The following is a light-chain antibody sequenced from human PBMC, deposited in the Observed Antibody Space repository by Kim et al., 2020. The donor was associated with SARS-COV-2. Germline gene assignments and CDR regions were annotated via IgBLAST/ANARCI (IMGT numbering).Light chain of an antibody. J-gene: IGLJ1*01. Sequence: PGQTASITCSGDKLGDKYACWYQQKPGQSPVLDIYQDSKRPSGIPERFSGSNSGNTATLTISGTQAMDEADYYCQAWDSSTSNYVFGTGTKVTVL. CDR1: KLGDKY. CDR2: QDS. CDR3: QAWDSSTSNYV. V-gene: IGLV3-1*01.